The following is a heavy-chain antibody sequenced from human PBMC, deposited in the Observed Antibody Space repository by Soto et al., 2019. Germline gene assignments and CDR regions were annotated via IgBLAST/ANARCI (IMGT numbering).Heavy chain of an antibody. CDR1: GFSFEIYW. J-gene: IGHJ4*02. Sequence: GGSLRLSCAASGFSFEIYWMGWVRQAPGKGLEWVANINPDGSGEYYLDSVKGRFTISRDNAKNSVYLQINSLVGDDTAVYYCARENWFFDYWGQGTPVNVSS. CDR2: INPDGSGE. V-gene: IGHV3-7*01. D-gene: IGHD3-10*01. CDR3: ARENWFFDY.